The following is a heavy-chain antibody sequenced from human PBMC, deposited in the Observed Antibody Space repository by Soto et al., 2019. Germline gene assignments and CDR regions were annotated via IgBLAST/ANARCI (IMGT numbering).Heavy chain of an antibody. CDR2: IKQDGSEK. CDR3: ARDPTGDDWFDP. CDR1: GFTFSSYW. D-gene: IGHD7-27*01. J-gene: IGHJ5*02. V-gene: IGHV3-7*03. Sequence: GESLKISCAASGFTFSSYWMSWVRQAPGKGLEWVANIKQDGSEKYYVDSVKGRFTISRDNAKNSLYLQMNSLRAEDTAVYYCARDPTGDDWFDPWGQGTLVTVSS.